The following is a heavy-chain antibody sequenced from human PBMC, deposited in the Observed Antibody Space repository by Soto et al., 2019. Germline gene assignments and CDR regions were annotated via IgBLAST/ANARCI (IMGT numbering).Heavy chain of an antibody. CDR2: MTSDTKTI. CDR3: ARSVEGHFDY. J-gene: IGHJ4*02. D-gene: IGHD6-19*01. V-gene: IGHV3-48*02. Sequence: EVQLVESGGGLVQPGGSLRLSCAASGFRFNIYSMNWVRQAPGKGLEWSAYMTSDTKTIKYAESVKGRFTISRDNDNNLVYLQMNSLRDEDTAVYYCARSVEGHFDYWGQGTVVTVSA. CDR1: GFRFNIYS.